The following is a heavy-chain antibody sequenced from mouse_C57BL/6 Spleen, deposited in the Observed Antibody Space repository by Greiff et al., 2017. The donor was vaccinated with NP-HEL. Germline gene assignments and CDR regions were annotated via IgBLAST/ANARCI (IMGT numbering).Heavy chain of an antibody. CDR3: AKPTTVVGRGYAMDY. CDR2: IHPNSGST. Sequence: QVQLQQPGAELVKPGASVKLSCKASGYTFTSYWMHWVKQRPGQGLEWIGMIHPNSGSTNYNEKFKSKATLTVDKSSSTAYMQLSSLTSEDSAVYYCAKPTTVVGRGYAMDYWGQGTSVTVSS. D-gene: IGHD1-1*01. CDR1: GYTFTSYW. J-gene: IGHJ4*01. V-gene: IGHV1-64*01.